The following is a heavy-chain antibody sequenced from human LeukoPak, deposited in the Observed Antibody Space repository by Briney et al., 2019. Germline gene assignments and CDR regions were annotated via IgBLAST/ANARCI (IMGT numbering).Heavy chain of an antibody. J-gene: IGHJ5*02. V-gene: IGHV4-59*12. CDR3: ARDPIAARPQDNWFDP. CDR1: GGSNNSYY. Sequence: PSETLSLTCTVSGGSNNSYYWSWIRQPPGKGLEWIGYTHPSGDSNYSPSLKSRVTISIDTSRNQFSLKLSSVAAADTAVYYCARDPIAARPQDNWFDPWGQGTLVTVSS. CDR2: THPSGDS. D-gene: IGHD6-6*01.